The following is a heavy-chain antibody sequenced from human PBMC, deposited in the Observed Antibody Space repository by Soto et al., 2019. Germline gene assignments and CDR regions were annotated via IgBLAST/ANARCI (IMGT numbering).Heavy chain of an antibody. V-gene: IGHV1-8*01. Sequence: ASVKVSCKASGYTFTSYDINWVRQATGQGLEWMGWMNPNSGNTGYAQKFQGRVTMTRNTSISTAYMELSSLRSEDTAVYYCARVRVDNSYGPGDDWGQGTLVTVSS. CDR2: MNPNSGNT. CDR1: GYTFTSYD. CDR3: ARVRVDNSYGPGDD. J-gene: IGHJ4*02. D-gene: IGHD5-18*01.